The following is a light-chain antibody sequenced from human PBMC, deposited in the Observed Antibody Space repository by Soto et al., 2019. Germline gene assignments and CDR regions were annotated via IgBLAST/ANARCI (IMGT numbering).Light chain of an antibody. CDR1: QSVSNN. V-gene: IGKV3-15*01. CDR3: KQYKEWPQFT. J-gene: IGKJ5*01. CDR2: GAS. Sequence: EIVMTQSPATLSVSPGETATLSCMASQSVSNNVAWYQKKPGQAPRLLILGASNRATGIPARFSGSGSGTEFTLSISRLQSEDFAVYYCKQYKEWPQFTCGQGTRRAIK.